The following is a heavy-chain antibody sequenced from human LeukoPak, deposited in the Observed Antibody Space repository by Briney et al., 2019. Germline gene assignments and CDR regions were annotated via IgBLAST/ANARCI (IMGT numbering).Heavy chain of an antibody. CDR3: ARARLPYGPYFDS. V-gene: IGHV4-59*08. J-gene: IGHJ4*02. Sequence: SETLSLTCTVSGGSISSYYWSWIRQPPGKGLEWIGYIYYSGSTNYNPSLKSRVTISINTSKMQFSLKLRSVTVEDTGVYYCARARLPYGPYFDSWGQGTLVTVSS. CDR1: GGSISSYY. D-gene: IGHD4-17*01. CDR2: IYYSGST.